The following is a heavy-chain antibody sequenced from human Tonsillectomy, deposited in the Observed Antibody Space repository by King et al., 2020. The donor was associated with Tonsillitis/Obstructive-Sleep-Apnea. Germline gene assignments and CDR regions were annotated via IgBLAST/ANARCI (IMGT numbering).Heavy chain of an antibody. CDR1: GYSFTEHA. J-gene: IGHJ4*02. Sequence: QLVQSGSELEKPGASVKISCKASGYSFTEHAMNWVRQAPGQGLEWMGWITTDTGKPTYAQGFTGSYVYSLDTSVSTAYLQISSLEAEDTAVYYCARDSDSRSAGYFFDLWGQGTLVTVSS. D-gene: IGHD6-6*01. CDR3: ARDSDSRSAGYFFDL. V-gene: IGHV7-4-1*02. CDR2: ITTDTGKP.